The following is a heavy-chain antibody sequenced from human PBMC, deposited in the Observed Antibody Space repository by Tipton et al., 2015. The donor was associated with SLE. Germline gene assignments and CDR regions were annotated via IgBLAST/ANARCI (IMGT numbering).Heavy chain of an antibody. CDR3: ARGDWHHQDYYMDF. CDR1: GFTFSIYA. V-gene: IGHV3-30*04. D-gene: IGHD3/OR15-3a*01. CDR2: ISYDGSNK. Sequence: SLRLSCAASGFTFSIYAMHWVRQAPGKGLEWVAVISYDGSNKYYADSVKGRFTISRDNSKNTLYLQMNSLRAEDTAVYYCARGDWHHQDYYMDFWGKGTTVTVSS. J-gene: IGHJ6*03.